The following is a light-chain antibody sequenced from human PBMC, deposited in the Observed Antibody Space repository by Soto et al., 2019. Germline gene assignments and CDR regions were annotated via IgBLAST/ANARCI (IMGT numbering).Light chain of an antibody. CDR2: GAS. CDR1: QSVSSS. Sequence: EVVLTQSPGTLSLSPGERATLSCRASQSVSSSQLTWFQQKPGQAPRLLIYGASTRATGVPARFSGGGSGTEFTLTISSLQSEDFAVYFCQQYKDWPPYTFGQGTKLEIK. J-gene: IGKJ2*01. CDR3: QQYKDWPPYT. V-gene: IGKV3-15*01.